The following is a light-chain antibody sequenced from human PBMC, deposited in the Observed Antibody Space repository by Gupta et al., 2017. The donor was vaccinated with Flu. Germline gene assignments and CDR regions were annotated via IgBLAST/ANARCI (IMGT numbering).Light chain of an antibody. CDR3: QQYYTTPLT. CDR2: WAS. CDR1: QSVFFSSNNKNY. Sequence: SLGERATINCRSSQSVFFSSNNKNYLTWYQHKPGQPPKLLIYWASTREPGVPDRFSGSGPGTDFTLTINSLQAEDVAVYYCQQYYTTPLTFGGGTKVEIK. J-gene: IGKJ4*01. V-gene: IGKV4-1*01.